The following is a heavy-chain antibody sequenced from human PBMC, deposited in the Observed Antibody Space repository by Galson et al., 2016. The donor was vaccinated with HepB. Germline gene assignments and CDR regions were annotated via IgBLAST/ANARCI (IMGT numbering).Heavy chain of an antibody. Sequence: SETLSLTCTVSGNTVHRDNYYWSWIRQSPGKGLEWIGYSNYNGKNDYNPSLKCRVAISIDKSKNQLSLTLHSVTTADTAVYLCAGDLTSPLCSAPRPYGVGVWGQGTTVIVSS. D-gene: IGHD6-19*01. CDR3: AGDLTSPLCSAPRPYGVGV. CDR2: SNYNGKN. CDR1: GNTVHRDNYY. V-gene: IGHV4-61*01. J-gene: IGHJ6*02.